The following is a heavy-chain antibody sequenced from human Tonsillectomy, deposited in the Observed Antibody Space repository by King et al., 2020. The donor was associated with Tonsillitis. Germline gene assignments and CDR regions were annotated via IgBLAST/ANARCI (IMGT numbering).Heavy chain of an antibody. CDR2: ISGSGGST. V-gene: IGHV3-23*04. Sequence: VQLVESGGGLIQPGGSLRLSCAASGFTFSSYAMSWVRQAPGKGPEWVPVISGSGGSTYHADPVKGRFTISRDNSKNTLYLQMNSLRAEDTAVYYCARAVWAKYFYDSSGYYYDDYWGQGTLVTVSS. J-gene: IGHJ4*02. D-gene: IGHD3-22*01. CDR1: GFTFSSYA. CDR3: ARAVWAKYFYDSSGYYYDDY.